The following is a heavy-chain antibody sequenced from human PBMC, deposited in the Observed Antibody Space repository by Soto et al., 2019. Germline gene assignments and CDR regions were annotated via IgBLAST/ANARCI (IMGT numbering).Heavy chain of an antibody. CDR1: GFPFSNHA. J-gene: IGHJ4*02. Sequence: EVHLLESGGGLVQPGGSLRLSCAASGFPFSNHAMSWVRQAPGKGLEWVSGISDGGDLIYYADSVKGRFSMSRDNSENMLYLQMTNLRAEDTAIYFCAKRQGTGLAAKNFDFWGQGTLVTVSS. V-gene: IGHV3-23*01. D-gene: IGHD2-15*01. CDR2: ISDGGDLI. CDR3: AKRQGTGLAAKNFDF.